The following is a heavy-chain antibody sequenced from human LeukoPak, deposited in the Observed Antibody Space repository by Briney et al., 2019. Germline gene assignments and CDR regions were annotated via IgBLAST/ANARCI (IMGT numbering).Heavy chain of an antibody. Sequence: GGSLRLSCGASGFAFSNSGMDWVRQAPGRGLEWVAVIWYGGVNKYYGDAVKGRFTISRDNSKNTVYLQMNSLRVEDTAVYYCAKEMGALDYWGQGTLVTVSS. J-gene: IGHJ4*02. CDR3: AKEMGALDY. CDR2: IWYGGVNK. V-gene: IGHV3-30*02. CDR1: GFAFSNSG. D-gene: IGHD1-26*01.